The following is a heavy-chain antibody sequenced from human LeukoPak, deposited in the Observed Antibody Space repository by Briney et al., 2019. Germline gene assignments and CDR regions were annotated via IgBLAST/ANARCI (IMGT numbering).Heavy chain of an antibody. Sequence: SETLSLTCTVSGASITSHYWSWIRQPPGRGLEWIAYIYHSGNTNYNPSLKSRVTISVDTSKNHFSLKLSSVTAADTAVYYCAGGSWDYSSSSGHFDLWGRGTLVTVSS. CDR2: IYHSGNT. CDR3: AGGSWDYSSSSGHFDL. CDR1: GASITSHY. V-gene: IGHV4-59*11. D-gene: IGHD6-6*01. J-gene: IGHJ2*01.